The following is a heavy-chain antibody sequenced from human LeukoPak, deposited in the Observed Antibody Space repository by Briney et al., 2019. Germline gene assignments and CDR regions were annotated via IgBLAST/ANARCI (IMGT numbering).Heavy chain of an antibody. CDR1: GYTFTGYY. D-gene: IGHD3-16*01. V-gene: IGHV1-2*02. J-gene: IGHJ6*02. Sequence: ASVKVSCKASGYTFTGYYIHWARQSPGQGLEWMGWINPNSGGTNYAQKFQGRITMTRGTSITTAYMELSRLRSDDTAVYYCARVTDYDWAYGMDVWGQGTTVTVSS. CDR2: INPNSGGT. CDR3: ARVTDYDWAYGMDV.